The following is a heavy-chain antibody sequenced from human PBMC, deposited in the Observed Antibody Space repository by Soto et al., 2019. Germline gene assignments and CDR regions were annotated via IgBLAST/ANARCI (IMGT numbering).Heavy chain of an antibody. Sequence: GGSLRLSCAASGFTFSSYGMHWVRQAPGKGLEWVAVIWYDGSNKYYADSVKGRFTISRANSKNTLYLQMNSLRAEDTAVYYCAAEFYSSSWYSFHFDYWGQGTLVTVSS. J-gene: IGHJ4*02. D-gene: IGHD6-13*01. CDR1: GFTFSSYG. V-gene: IGHV3-33*01. CDR2: IWYDGSNK. CDR3: AAEFYSSSWYSFHFDY.